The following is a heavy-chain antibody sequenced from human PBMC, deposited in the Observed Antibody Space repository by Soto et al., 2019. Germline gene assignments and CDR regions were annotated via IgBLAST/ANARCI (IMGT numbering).Heavy chain of an antibody. J-gene: IGHJ6*02. V-gene: IGHV3-23*01. Sequence: EVQLLECGGGLVQPGESLRHSCAASGFTLSSYAMSWVRQAPGKGLEWVSAISGSGGSTYYADSVKGRFTISRDNSKNTLYLQMNSLRAEDTAVYYCAKDRGGYYSYGMDVWVQGTTVTVSS. CDR3: AKDRGGYYSYGMDV. D-gene: IGHD3-10*01. CDR1: GFTLSSYA. CDR2: ISGSGGST.